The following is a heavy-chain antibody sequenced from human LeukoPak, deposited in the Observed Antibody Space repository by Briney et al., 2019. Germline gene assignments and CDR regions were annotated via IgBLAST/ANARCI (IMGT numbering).Heavy chain of an antibody. CDR2: INSDGSST. V-gene: IGHV3-74*01. CDR3: ARAIGLDFDF. CDR1: GFTFSSYW. D-gene: IGHD2/OR15-2a*01. Sequence: AGGSLRLSCAASGFTFSSYWMHWVRQAPGKGLVWVSRINSDGSSTAYADSVKGRFTISRDNAKTMYLQMNSLRADDTAMYYCARAIGLDFDFWGQGTLVTVSS. J-gene: IGHJ4*02.